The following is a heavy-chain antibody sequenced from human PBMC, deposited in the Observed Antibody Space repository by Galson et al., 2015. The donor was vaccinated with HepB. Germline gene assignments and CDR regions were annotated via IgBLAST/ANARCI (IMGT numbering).Heavy chain of an antibody. Sequence: SVKVSCKASGGTFSSYAISWVRQAPGQGLEWVGGVIPIYGTANYAQKFQGRVTITADESTSTAYMELSSLRFDDTAVYYCARVGGKLGYCSGGSCSNWFDPWGQGTLVTVSS. V-gene: IGHV1-69*13. D-gene: IGHD2-15*01. CDR1: GGTFSSYA. J-gene: IGHJ5*02. CDR2: VIPIYGTA. CDR3: ARVGGKLGYCSGGSCSNWFDP.